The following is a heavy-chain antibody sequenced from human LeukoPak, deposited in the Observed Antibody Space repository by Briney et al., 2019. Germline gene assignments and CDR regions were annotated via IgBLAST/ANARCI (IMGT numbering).Heavy chain of an antibody. V-gene: IGHV3-30*18. Sequence: GGSLRLSCAASGFTFSTYGMHWVRQAPGKGLEWVAVISYDGSNKYYADSVKGRFTISRDNSKNTLYLQMNSLRAEDTAVYYCAKDREYYFDYWGQGTLVTVSS. CDR1: GFTFSTYG. J-gene: IGHJ4*02. CDR3: AKDREYYFDY. CDR2: ISYDGSNK.